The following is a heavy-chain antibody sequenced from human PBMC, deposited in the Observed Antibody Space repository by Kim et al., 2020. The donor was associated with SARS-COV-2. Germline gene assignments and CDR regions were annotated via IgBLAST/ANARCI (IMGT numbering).Heavy chain of an antibody. D-gene: IGHD6-6*01. CDR3: ARGPMASARRGGYYYYGMDV. V-gene: IGHV4-59*01. Sequence: SETLSLTCTVSGGSISSYYWSWIRQPPGKGLEWIGYIYYSGSTNYKPSLKSRVTISVDTSKNQFSLKLSSVTAADTAVYYCARGPMASARRGGYYYYGMDVWGQGTTVTVSS. CDR2: IYYSGST. CDR1: GGSISSYY. J-gene: IGHJ6*02.